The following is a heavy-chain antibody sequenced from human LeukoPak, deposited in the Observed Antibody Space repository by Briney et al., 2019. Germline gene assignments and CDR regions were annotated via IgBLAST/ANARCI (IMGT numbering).Heavy chain of an antibody. CDR1: GFTFSHYA. CDR2: ISGSDVST. CDR3: ARVIRTVTTYYFDY. Sequence: GGSLRLSCVASGFTFSHYAMSWVRQAPGKGLEGVSSISGSDVSTYYADSVKGRFTISRDNAKNSLYLQMNSLRAEDTAVYYCARVIRTVTTYYFDYWGQGTLVTVSS. D-gene: IGHD4-17*01. V-gene: IGHV3-23*01. J-gene: IGHJ4*02.